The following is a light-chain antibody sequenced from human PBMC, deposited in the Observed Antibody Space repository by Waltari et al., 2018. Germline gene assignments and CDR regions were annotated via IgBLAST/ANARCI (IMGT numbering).Light chain of an antibody. CDR3: QQYGRSWNT. V-gene: IGKV3-20*01. J-gene: IGKJ2*01. CDR1: PRVSSHY. Sequence: EILLTQSPGPLSLSPGERATLSCRASPRVSSHYLAWYQPRPGQAPRLPIHGSSSRATGIPDRFSGSGSGTDFTLTISRLEPEDFAVYYCQQYGRSWNTFGQGTKLEIK. CDR2: GSS.